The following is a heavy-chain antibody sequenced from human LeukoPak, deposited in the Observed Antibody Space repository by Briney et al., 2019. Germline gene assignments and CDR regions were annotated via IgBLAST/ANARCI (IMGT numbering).Heavy chain of an antibody. Sequence: SETLSLTCTVSGGSISNYYWSWIRHPPGKGLEWIGYIYYSGNTNHNPSLKSRVTISVDTSKNQFSLKLNSVTAADTAVYYCARVRYCSTNRCYDREFDNWGQGTLVTVSS. V-gene: IGHV4-59*01. D-gene: IGHD2-2*01. CDR3: ARVRYCSTNRCYDREFDN. CDR1: GGSISNYY. CDR2: IYYSGNT. J-gene: IGHJ4*02.